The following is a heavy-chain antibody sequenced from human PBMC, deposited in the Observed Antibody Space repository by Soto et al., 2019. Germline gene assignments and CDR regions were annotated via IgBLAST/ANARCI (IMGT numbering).Heavy chain of an antibody. J-gene: IGHJ4*02. CDR2: MNPNSGDT. D-gene: IGHD3-22*01. Sequence: SVKVSRKFSGFTITYYDSYRLRQAAGHELEWMGWMNPNSGDTQHAQRFQGRVTMTRDTPKSTAYMELSSLRSEDTALYNCARQTYYFDPSGYTFDYWGRGTPDTVFS. CDR3: ARQTYYFDPSGYTFDY. CDR1: GFTITYYD. V-gene: IGHV1-8*01.